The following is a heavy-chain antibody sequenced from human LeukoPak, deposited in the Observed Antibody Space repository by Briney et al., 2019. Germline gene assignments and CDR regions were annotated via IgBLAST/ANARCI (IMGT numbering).Heavy chain of an antibody. CDR2: IIPILGMA. J-gene: IGHJ4*02. D-gene: IGHD3-22*01. CDR3: AKEGGDSSGYYRDY. Sequence: GASVKVSCKASGGTFSSYAISWVRQAPGQGLEWMGRIIPILGMANYAQKFQGRVTITADKSTSTAYMELSSLRSEDTAVYYCAKEGGDSSGYYRDYWGQGTLVTVSS. V-gene: IGHV1-69*04. CDR1: GGTFSSYA.